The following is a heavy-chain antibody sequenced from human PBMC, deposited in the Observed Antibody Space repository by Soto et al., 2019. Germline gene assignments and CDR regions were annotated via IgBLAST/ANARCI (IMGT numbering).Heavy chain of an antibody. D-gene: IGHD3-16*01. Sequence: EVQLVESGGGLVEPGGSLRLSCAASGFTFNGAWMNWVRQRPGKGLEWVGRVKSKVDGETIDYAAPVKGRFTISRDDSSNMVYLQMNSLSTEDTAMYYCSADLPDWGAYAFDYWGQGALVTVSS. CDR2: VKSKVDGETI. CDR1: GFTFNGAW. CDR3: SADLPDWGAYAFDY. J-gene: IGHJ4*02. V-gene: IGHV3-15*07.